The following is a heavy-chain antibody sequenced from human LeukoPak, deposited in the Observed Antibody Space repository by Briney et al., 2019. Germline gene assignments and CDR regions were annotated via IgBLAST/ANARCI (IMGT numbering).Heavy chain of an antibody. D-gene: IGHD4-11*01. CDR2: MNPNSGNT. CDR3: ARRDSNYYYYYYMDV. V-gene: IGHV1-8*02. CDR1: GYTFTSNY. Sequence: ASVKVSCKASGYTFTSNYIHWVRQATGQGLEWMGWMNPNSGNTGYAQKFQGRVTMTRNTSISTAYMELSSLRSEDPAVYYCARRDSNYYYYYYMDVWGKGTTVTVSS. J-gene: IGHJ6*03.